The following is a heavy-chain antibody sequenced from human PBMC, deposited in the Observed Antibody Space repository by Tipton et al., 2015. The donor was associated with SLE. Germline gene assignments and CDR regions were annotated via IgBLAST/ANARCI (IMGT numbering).Heavy chain of an antibody. D-gene: IGHD6-19*01. CDR1: GFTFSSYG. Sequence: SLRLSCAASGFTFSSYGMHWVRQAPGKGLEWVAVIWYDGSNKYYADSVKGRFTISRDNSKNTLYLQMNSLRAEDTAVYYCARDFSSGWPYYYYYYGMDVWGQGTTVTVSS. V-gene: IGHV3-33*08. J-gene: IGHJ6*02. CDR2: IWYDGSNK. CDR3: ARDFSSGWPYYYYYYGMDV.